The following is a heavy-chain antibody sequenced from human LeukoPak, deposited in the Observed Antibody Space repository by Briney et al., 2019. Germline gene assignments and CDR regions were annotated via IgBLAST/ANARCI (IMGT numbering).Heavy chain of an antibody. V-gene: IGHV3-11*01. D-gene: IGHD2-15*01. CDR3: ARVLRYCSGGNCYSGGLGYMDV. J-gene: IGHJ6*03. CDR1: GFTFSDYN. CDR2: ISRSGSTK. Sequence: GGSLRLSCAASGFTFSDYNMRWIRQAPGKGLEWVSSISRSGSTKYYADSVKGRFTISRDNAKNSLFLQLNSLRAEDTAVYYCARVLRYCSGGNCYSGGLGYMDVWGKGTTVSISS.